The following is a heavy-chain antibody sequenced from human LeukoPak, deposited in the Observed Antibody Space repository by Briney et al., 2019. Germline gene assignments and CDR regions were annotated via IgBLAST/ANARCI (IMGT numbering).Heavy chain of an antibody. V-gene: IGHV4-59*01. Sequence: SETLSLTCTVSGGSISSYYWSWIRQAPGKGLEWIGYIHYSGSTNHNSSLKSRVTISVDTSKNQYSLKLSSVTAADTAVYYCARDGVAGGFDYWGQGTLVTVSS. J-gene: IGHJ4*02. CDR2: IHYSGST. D-gene: IGHD6-19*01. CDR3: ARDGVAGGFDY. CDR1: GGSISSYY.